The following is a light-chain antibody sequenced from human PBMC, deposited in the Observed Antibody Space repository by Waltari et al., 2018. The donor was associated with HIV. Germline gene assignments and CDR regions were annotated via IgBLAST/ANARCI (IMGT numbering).Light chain of an antibody. CDR1: SGHSNYA. CDR2: LNSDGSH. Sequence: QVVLTQSPSASASLGASVKLTCTLSSGHSNYAIAWHQLQPGKGPRYLMKLNSDGSHTKGDGIPDRFSGCSSGAERYLTISSLQSEDEADYYCQTWGTGIRVFGGGTKLTVL. J-gene: IGLJ3*02. CDR3: QTWGTGIRV. V-gene: IGLV4-69*01.